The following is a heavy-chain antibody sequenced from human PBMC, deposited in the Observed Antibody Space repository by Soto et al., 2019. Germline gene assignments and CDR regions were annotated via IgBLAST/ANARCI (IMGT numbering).Heavy chain of an antibody. CDR2: INPNSGGT. Sequence: ASVKVSCKASGYTFTGYYMHWVRQAPGQGLEWMGWINPNSGGTNYAQKFQGWVTMTRDTSISTAYMELSRLRSDDTAVYYCARAGRVGVDFWSGYFSGPCIFWGQGTLVTVSS. V-gene: IGHV1-2*04. J-gene: IGHJ4*02. D-gene: IGHD3-3*01. CDR3: ARAGRVGVDFWSGYFSGPCIF. CDR1: GYTFTGYY.